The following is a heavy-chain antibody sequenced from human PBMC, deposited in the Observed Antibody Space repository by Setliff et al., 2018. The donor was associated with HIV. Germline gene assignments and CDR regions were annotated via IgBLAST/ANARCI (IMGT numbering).Heavy chain of an antibody. J-gene: IGHJ4*02. Sequence: GESLKISCRTSGYNFATYYIAWVRQMPGKGPEWMGSVNPGDSSTKYNPSLQGQVTMSADKLINTAYLQWSSLKASDTATYYCATRLLGYSGYGYWGQGTLVTVSS. D-gene: IGHD5-12*01. CDR3: ATRLLGYSGYGY. V-gene: IGHV5-51*04. CDR1: GYNFATYY. CDR2: VNPGDSST.